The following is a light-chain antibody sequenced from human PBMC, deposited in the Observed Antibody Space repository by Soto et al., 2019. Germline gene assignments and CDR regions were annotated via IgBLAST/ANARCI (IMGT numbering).Light chain of an antibody. V-gene: IGKV3-15*01. CDR2: GSS. CDR1: QSVNSN. CDR3: PQYNNLST. Sequence: EIVMTQSPATLSVSPGERVTLSCRASQSVNSNLAWYQQKPGQAPRLLIYGSSTRATDLTVRFSGSGSWTEFTLTISSRQAEDFAVYFLPQYNNLSTFGQGTKVEI. J-gene: IGKJ1*01.